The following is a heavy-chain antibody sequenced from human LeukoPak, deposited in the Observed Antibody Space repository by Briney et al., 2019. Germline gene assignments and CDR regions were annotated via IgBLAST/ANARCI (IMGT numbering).Heavy chain of an antibody. CDR2: ISANNGET. V-gene: IGHV1-18*04. D-gene: IGHD3-9*01. J-gene: IGHJ4*02. CDR3: AAEDDFLTGYYDFDY. CDR1: GYTFTNYG. Sequence: ASVKVSCKASGYTFTNYGISWVRQAPGQGLEWMSWISANNGETRYAQNFQGRVTMTTDTSTTTAYMELSSLRSEDTAVYYCAAEDDFLTGYYDFDYWGQGTVVTVSS.